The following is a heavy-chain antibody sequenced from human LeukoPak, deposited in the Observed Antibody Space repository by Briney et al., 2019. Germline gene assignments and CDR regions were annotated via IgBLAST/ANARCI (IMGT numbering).Heavy chain of an antibody. V-gene: IGHV3-7*01. CDR2: MKQDGSDK. Sequence: PGGSLRLSCAASGFTFSSYSMNWVRQAPGKGLEWVANMKQDGSDKYYVDSVKGRFTISRDNAKNSLYLQMNSLRAEDTAVYYCARACYYDSSGCCHDAFDIWGQGTMVTVSS. CDR1: GFTFSSYS. D-gene: IGHD3-22*01. CDR3: ARACYYDSSGCCHDAFDI. J-gene: IGHJ3*02.